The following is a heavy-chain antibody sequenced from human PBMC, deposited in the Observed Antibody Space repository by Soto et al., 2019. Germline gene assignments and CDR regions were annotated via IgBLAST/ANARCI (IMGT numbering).Heavy chain of an antibody. D-gene: IGHD3-10*01. V-gene: IGHV1-24*01. CDR3: ATGSRLLWFGGHDY. Sequence: ASVKVSCKVSGYTLTELSMHWVRQAPGKGLEWMGGFDPEDGETIYAQKFQGRVTMTEDTSTDTAYMELSSLRSEDTAVYYCATGSRLLWFGGHDYWGQGTLVTAPQ. CDR2: FDPEDGET. J-gene: IGHJ4*02. CDR1: GYTLTELS.